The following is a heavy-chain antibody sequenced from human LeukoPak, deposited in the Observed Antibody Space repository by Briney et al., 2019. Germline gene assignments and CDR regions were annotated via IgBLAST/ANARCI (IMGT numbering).Heavy chain of an antibody. CDR3: ASQPSNYDFWSGFDY. CDR2: IYYSGST. V-gene: IGHV4-30-4*08. J-gene: IGHJ4*02. CDR1: GGSISSGDYY. Sequence: PSETLSLTCTVSGGSISSGDYYWSWIRQPPGKGLEWIGYIYYSGSTYYNPSPKSRVTISVDTSKNQFSLKLSSVTAADTAVYYCASQPSNYDFWSGFDYWGQGTLVTVSS. D-gene: IGHD3-3*01.